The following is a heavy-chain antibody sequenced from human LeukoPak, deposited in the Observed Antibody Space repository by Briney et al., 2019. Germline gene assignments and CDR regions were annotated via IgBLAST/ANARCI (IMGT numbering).Heavy chain of an antibody. CDR1: GFTFSSYW. CDR2: IKQDGSEK. D-gene: IGHD7-27*01. Sequence: GGSLRLSSAASGFTFSSYWMSWVRQAPGKGLEWVAHIKQDGSEKNYVDSVKGRFTISRDNAKNSLLLQMDGLRAEDAAVYYCARDKMTGDSYFDYWGQGTLVTVSS. V-gene: IGHV3-7*01. J-gene: IGHJ4*02. CDR3: ARDKMTGDSYFDY.